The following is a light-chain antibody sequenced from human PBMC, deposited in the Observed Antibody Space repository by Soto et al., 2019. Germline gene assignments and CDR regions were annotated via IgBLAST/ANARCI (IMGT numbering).Light chain of an antibody. CDR1: QSITTY. CDR3: QQSYSTPWT. Sequence: DIQMTQSPSSLSASVGDRVTITCRASQSITTYLNWYQQKPGKAPKLLIYAASSLESVVPSTLRGSGSGTNFTLTISSLQPEYFATYSCQQSYSTPWTLGQWTKVESK. CDR2: AAS. V-gene: IGKV1-39*01. J-gene: IGKJ1*01.